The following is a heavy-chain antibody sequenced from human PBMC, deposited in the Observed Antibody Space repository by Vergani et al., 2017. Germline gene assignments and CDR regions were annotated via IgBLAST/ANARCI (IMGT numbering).Heavy chain of an antibody. CDR3: AREYYDYVWGSYRYNNMYYYYGMDV. J-gene: IGHJ6*02. D-gene: IGHD3-16*02. Sequence: QVQLVQSGAEVKKPGSSVKVSCKASGGTFSSYAISWVRQAPGQGLEWMGGIIPIFGTANYAQKFQGRVTITADESTSTAYMELSSLRSEDTAVYHCAREYYDYVWGSYRYNNMYYYYGMDVWGQGTTVTVSS. V-gene: IGHV1-69*01. CDR1: GGTFSSYA. CDR2: IIPIFGTA.